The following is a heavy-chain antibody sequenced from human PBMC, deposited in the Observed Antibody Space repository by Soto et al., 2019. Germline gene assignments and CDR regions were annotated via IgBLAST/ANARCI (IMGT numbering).Heavy chain of an antibody. D-gene: IGHD3-16*01. Sequence: QVQLVQSGAEVKKPGASVKVSCKASGYTFSTYGISWVRQAPGQGLEWMGWINGYNGNTNYAPKLQGRITMTTDTSKTTAYMELRSLRSDDTAVYYCARIGDAPYYYYGMDVWGQGTTVTVSS. V-gene: IGHV1-18*01. CDR1: GYTFSTYG. CDR2: INGYNGNT. CDR3: ARIGDAPYYYYGMDV. J-gene: IGHJ6*02.